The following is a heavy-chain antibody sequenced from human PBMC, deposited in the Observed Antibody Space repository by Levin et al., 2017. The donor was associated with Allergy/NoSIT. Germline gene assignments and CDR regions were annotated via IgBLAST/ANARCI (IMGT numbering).Heavy chain of an antibody. Sequence: SGPTLVKPTQTLTLTCAVSGFSLSDYGMGVAWIRQPPGKAPEWLALIYWDDDKRYRPSLETRPTITKDTSKDQVNRTLTDMSPVDTATYFCAHRRIASAGSHFDFWGQGTLVTVSS. D-gene: IGHD6-13*01. J-gene: IGHJ4*02. CDR2: IYWDDDK. V-gene: IGHV2-5*02. CDR3: AHRRIASAGSHFDF. CDR1: GFSLSDYGMG.